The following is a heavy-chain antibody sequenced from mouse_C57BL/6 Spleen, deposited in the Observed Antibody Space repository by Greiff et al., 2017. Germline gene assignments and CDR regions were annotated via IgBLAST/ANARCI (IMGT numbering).Heavy chain of an antibody. Sequence: EVMLVESGGGLVKPGGSLKLSCAASGFTFSSYAMSWVRQTPEKRLEWVATISDGGSYTYYPDNVKGRFTISRDNAKNNLYLQMSQLKSEDTAMYYCARDGTGPFFAYWGQGTLVTVSA. J-gene: IGHJ3*01. CDR1: GFTFSSYA. V-gene: IGHV5-4*01. D-gene: IGHD4-1*01. CDR2: ISDGGSYT. CDR3: ARDGTGPFFAY.